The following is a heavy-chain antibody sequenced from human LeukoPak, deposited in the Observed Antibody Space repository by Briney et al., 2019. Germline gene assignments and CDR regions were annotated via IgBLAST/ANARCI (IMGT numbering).Heavy chain of an antibody. D-gene: IGHD3-22*01. CDR3: ARTTESYDSSGFWVYYFDY. CDR2: IDHTGIT. V-gene: IGHV4-59*01. Sequence: SETLSLTCTVSDDSITIYYWSWIRQPPGKGLEWIGYIDHTGITNYNPSLNSRVTISRDTSKNHFSLELSSATAADTAVYYCARTTESYDSSGFWVYYFDYWGQGTLVTVSS. CDR1: DDSITIYY. J-gene: IGHJ4*02.